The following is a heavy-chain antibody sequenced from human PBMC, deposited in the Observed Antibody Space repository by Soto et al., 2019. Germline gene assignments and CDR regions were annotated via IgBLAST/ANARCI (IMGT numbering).Heavy chain of an antibody. V-gene: IGHV4-39*01. Sequence: SETLSLTRTVAGASIRNIFYYWGWVRQPPGKGLEWISSISYSGTTFYNPSLRSRVTTSVDTSRNQFSLKLTSVTAADTAVYFCASQKLEVPPSFPYWGQGALVT. CDR2: ISYSGTT. D-gene: IGHD3-3*02. CDR1: GASIRNIFYY. CDR3: ASQKLEVPPSFPY. J-gene: IGHJ1*01.